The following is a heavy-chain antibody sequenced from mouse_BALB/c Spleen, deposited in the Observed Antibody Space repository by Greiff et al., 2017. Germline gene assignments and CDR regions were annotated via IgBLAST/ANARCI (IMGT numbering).Heavy chain of an antibody. Sequence: EVQRVESGGGLVKPGGSLKLSCAASGFTFSSYAMSWVRQSPEKRLEWVAEISSGGSYTYYPDTVTGRFTISRDNAKNTLYLEMSSLRSEDTAMYYCARPITTVVDPFAYWGQGTLVTVSA. J-gene: IGHJ3*01. CDR2: ISSGGSYT. D-gene: IGHD1-1*01. CDR3: ARPITTVVDPFAY. CDR1: GFTFSSYA. V-gene: IGHV5-9-4*01.